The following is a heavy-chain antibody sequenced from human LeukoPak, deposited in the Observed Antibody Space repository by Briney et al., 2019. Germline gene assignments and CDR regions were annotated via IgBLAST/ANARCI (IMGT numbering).Heavy chain of an antibody. CDR1: GFTFRNYW. D-gene: IGHD2/OR15-2a*01. Sequence: VRSLRLSCAASGFTFRNYWMHWVRQAPGKGLVWVSRVKGDGSFTDYADSVKGRFTISRDNAKNSLYLQMNSLRAEDTALYYCAKDNSLYYYYYMDVWGKGTTVTVSS. CDR2: VKGDGSFT. V-gene: IGHV3-74*01. J-gene: IGHJ6*03. CDR3: AKDNSLYYYYYMDV.